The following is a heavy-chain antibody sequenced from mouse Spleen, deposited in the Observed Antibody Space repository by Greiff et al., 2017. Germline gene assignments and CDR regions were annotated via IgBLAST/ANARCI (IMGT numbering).Heavy chain of an antibody. CDR3: ARDRAFAY. D-gene: IGHD3-3*01. Sequence: EVQWVESGGGLVKPGGSLKLSCAASGFTFSSYAMSWVRQTPEKRLEWVATISDGGSYTYYPDNVKGRFTISRDNAKNNLYLQMSHLKSEDTAMYYCARDRAFAYWGQGTLVTVSA. V-gene: IGHV5-4*01. CDR2: ISDGGSYT. CDR1: GFTFSSYA. J-gene: IGHJ3*01.